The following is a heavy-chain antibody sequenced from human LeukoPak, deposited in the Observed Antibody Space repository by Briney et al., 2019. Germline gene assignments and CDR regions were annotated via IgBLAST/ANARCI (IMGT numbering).Heavy chain of an antibody. V-gene: IGHV3-23*01. CDR3: ARSARSGYYQYAFDI. CDR2: ISGSGGST. CDR1: GFTFSSYA. D-gene: IGHD3-22*01. J-gene: IGHJ3*02. Sequence: PGGSLRLSCAASGFTFSSYAMSWVRQAPGKGLEGVSAISGSGGSTYYADSVKGRFTISRDNSKNTLYLQMNSLRAEDTAVYYCARSARSGYYQYAFDIWGQGTMVTVSS.